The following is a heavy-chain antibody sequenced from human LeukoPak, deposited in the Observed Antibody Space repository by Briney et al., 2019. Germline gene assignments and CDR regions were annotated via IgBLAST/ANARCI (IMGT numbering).Heavy chain of an antibody. Sequence: GGSLRLSCAASGFTFSSYAMSWVRQAPGKGLEWVSAISGSGGSTYYADSVKGRFTISRDNSKNTLYLQMSSLRAEDTAVYYCAKAGAYYYGSGSLSDYWGQGTLVTVSS. D-gene: IGHD3-10*01. J-gene: IGHJ4*02. CDR1: GFTFSSYA. CDR3: AKAGAYYYGSGSLSDY. V-gene: IGHV3-23*01. CDR2: ISGSGGST.